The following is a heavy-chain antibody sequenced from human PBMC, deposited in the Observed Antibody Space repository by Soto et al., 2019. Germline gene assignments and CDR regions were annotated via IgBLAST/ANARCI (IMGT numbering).Heavy chain of an antibody. CDR1: GGTFGNSA. V-gene: IGHV1-69*12. D-gene: IGHD1-26*01. J-gene: IGHJ6*02. CDR2: IMPIFPTP. CDR3: ARDKDRQQTGGNYYYGMDV. Sequence: QAQLVQSGAEVKKPGSSVTVSCKASGGTFGNSAISWVRQAPGQGLEWMGGIMPIFPTPDYAQKFQGRVTITADESTSTAYMELTSLRSEDTAVYYGARDKDRQQTGGNYYYGMDVWGQGTTVTV.